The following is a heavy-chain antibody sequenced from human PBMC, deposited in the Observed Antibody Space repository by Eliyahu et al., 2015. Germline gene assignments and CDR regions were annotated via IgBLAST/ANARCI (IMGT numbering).Heavy chain of an antibody. D-gene: IGHD2-2*01. V-gene: IGHV3-7*04. CDR1: GFXFXNFW. CDR2: IKQXGSXK. CDR3: ARGKSSTSSLYDC. Sequence: EVQLVESGGGLVQPGGSLRLSCAAXGFXFXNFWMNWVRQXPGKGLEWVASIKQXGSXKNYVDSVKGRFTISRDNTKNSLYLQMNSLSAEDTAVYYCARGKSSTSSLYDCWGQGTLVTVSS. J-gene: IGHJ4*02.